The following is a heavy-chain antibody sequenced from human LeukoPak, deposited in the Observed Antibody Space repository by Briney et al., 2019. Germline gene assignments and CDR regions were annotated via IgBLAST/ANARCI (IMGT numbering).Heavy chain of an antibody. CDR1: GFTFSNAW. CDR3: TTESLWFGELYPFDY. CDR2: IKSKTDGGTT. V-gene: IGHV3-15*07. D-gene: IGHD3-10*01. J-gene: IGHJ4*02. Sequence: GGSLRLSCVASGFTFSNAWMNWVRQAPGKGLAWVGRIKSKTDGGTTDYAAPVKGRFTISRDDSKNTLYLQMNSLKTEDTAVYYCTTESLWFGELYPFDYWGQGTLVTVSS.